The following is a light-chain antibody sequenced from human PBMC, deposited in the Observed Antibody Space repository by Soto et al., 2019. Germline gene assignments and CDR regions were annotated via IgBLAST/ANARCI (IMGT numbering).Light chain of an antibody. V-gene: IGLV2-14*01. CDR3: TSFTSSSTWV. CDR2: EVN. CDR1: SDDVGGYNY. Sequence: QSALTQPASVSGSPGQSITISCTGTSDDVGGYNYVSWYQQHPGKAPKLMIFEVNNRPSGISNRFSGSNSGYTASLAISELQAEDEADYYCTSFTSSSTWVFGGGTPLTVL. J-gene: IGLJ3*02.